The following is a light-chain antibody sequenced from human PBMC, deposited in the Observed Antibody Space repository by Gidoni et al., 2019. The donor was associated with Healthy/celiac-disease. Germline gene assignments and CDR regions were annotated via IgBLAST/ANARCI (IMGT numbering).Light chain of an antibody. CDR3: QQSYSTPLT. CDR2: AAS. V-gene: IGKV1-39*01. CDR1: QSISSY. J-gene: IGKJ4*01. Sequence: IQRTSSPSSLSASVGDRVTITCRASQSISSYLNWYQQKPGKAPKLLIYAASSLQSGVPSRFSGSGSGTDFTLTISSLQPEDFATYYCQQSYSTPLTFGGGTKVEIK.